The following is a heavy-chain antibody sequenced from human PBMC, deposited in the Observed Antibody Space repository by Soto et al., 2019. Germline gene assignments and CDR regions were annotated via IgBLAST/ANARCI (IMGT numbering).Heavy chain of an antibody. CDR1: GGTFSNYA. V-gene: IGHV1-69*06. Sequence: SVKVSCKASGGTFSNYAISWVRQAPGQGLEWMGGIIPIFNTANYAQKFQGRVTITADKSTSTAYMELSSPRSEDTAAYYCARGLVVPAGIRYSYYGTDAWGKGLKVTV. J-gene: IGHJ6*04. CDR2: IIPIFNTA. CDR3: ARGLVVPAGIRYSYYGTDA. D-gene: IGHD2-2*01.